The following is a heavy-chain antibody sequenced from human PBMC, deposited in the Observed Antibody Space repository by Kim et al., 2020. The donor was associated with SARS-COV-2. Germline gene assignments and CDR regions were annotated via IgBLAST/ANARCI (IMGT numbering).Heavy chain of an antibody. Sequence: QGFTGRFVFSLDTSVSTAYLQISSLKAEDTAVYYCAREYIAARPRDAFDIWGQGTMVTVSS. J-gene: IGHJ3*02. D-gene: IGHD6-6*01. V-gene: IGHV7-4-1*02. CDR3: AREYIAARPRDAFDI.